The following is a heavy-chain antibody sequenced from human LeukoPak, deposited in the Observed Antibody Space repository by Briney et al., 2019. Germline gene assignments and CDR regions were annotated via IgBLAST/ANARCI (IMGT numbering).Heavy chain of an antibody. J-gene: IGHJ4*02. CDR2: INTDGSST. CDR3: VSSSPTFDY. Sequence: PGGSLRLSCAASGLTFSTYWMHWVRQSPGKGLVWVSRINTDGSSTRHADSVKGRFTISRDNAKNTLYLQMNSLRSEDTAVYYCVSSSPTFDYWGQGTLVTVSS. CDR1: GLTFSTYW. V-gene: IGHV3-74*01. D-gene: IGHD6-13*01.